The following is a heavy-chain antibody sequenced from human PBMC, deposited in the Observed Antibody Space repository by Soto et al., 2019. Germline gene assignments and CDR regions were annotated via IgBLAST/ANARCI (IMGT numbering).Heavy chain of an antibody. CDR2: IYYSGST. CDR3: ARGSMVRGVIITSNWFDP. CDR1: GGSISSYY. Sequence: SETLSLTCTVSGGSISSYYWSWIRQPPGKGLEWIGYIYYSGSTNYNPSLKSRVTISVDTSKNQFSLKLSSVTAADTAVYYCARGSMVRGVIITSNWFDPWGQGTLVTVSS. J-gene: IGHJ5*02. V-gene: IGHV4-59*01. D-gene: IGHD3-10*01.